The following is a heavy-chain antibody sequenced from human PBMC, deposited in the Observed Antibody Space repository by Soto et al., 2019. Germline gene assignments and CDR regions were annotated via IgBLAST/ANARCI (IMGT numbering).Heavy chain of an antibody. J-gene: IGHJ4*02. Sequence: SETLSLTCAVSGGSISSSNWWSWVRQPPGKGLEWIGEIYHSGSTNYNPSLKSRVTISVDKSKNQFSLKLSSVTAADTAVYYSARAEITMVRGVYFDYWGQGTLVTVSS. D-gene: IGHD3-10*01. CDR3: ARAEITMVRGVYFDY. CDR1: GGSISSSNW. V-gene: IGHV4-4*02. CDR2: IYHSGST.